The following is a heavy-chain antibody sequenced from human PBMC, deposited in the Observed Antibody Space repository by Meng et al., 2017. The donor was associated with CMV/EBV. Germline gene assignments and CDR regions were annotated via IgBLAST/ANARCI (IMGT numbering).Heavy chain of an antibody. V-gene: IGHV4-4*02. CDR3: ARDNGARPGRPYYYYGMDV. D-gene: IGHD6-6*01. Sequence: SETLSLTCAVSGGSISSSHWWSWVRQPPGKGLEWIGEIYHSGSTNYNPSLRSRVTISVDKSKNQFSLKLSSVTAADTAVYYCARDNGARPGRPYYYYGMDVWGQGTTVTVSS. CDR1: GGSISSSHW. J-gene: IGHJ6*02. CDR2: IYHSGST.